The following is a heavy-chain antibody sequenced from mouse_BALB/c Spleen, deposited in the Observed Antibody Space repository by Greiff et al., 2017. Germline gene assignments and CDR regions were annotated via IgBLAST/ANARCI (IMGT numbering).Heavy chain of an antibody. V-gene: IGHV3-2*02. J-gene: IGHJ1*01. Sequence: EVQGVESGPGLVKPSQSLSLTYTVTGYSITSDYAWNWIRQFPGNKLEWMGYISYSGSTSYNPSLKSRISITRDTSKNQFFLQLNSVTTEDTATYYCANYYGSSYRYFDVWGAGTTVTVSS. D-gene: IGHD1-1*01. CDR1: GYSITSDYA. CDR2: ISYSGST. CDR3: ANYYGSSYRYFDV.